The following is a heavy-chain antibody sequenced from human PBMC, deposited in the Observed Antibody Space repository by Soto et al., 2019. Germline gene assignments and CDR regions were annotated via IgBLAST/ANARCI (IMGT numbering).Heavy chain of an antibody. J-gene: IGHJ6*03. V-gene: IGHV3-21*04. Sequence: PGGSLRLSCAASGFTFSSYSMNWVRQAPGKGLEWVSSISSSSSSIYYADSVKGRFTISRDNSKNTLCLQMNSLRAEDTAVYYCAKTYGDERYYYYYMDVWGKGTTVTVSS. CDR1: GFTFSSYS. D-gene: IGHD4-17*01. CDR2: ISSSSSSI. CDR3: AKTYGDERYYYYYMDV.